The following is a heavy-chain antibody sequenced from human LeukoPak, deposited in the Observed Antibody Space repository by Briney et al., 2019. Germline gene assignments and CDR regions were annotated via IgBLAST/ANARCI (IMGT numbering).Heavy chain of an antibody. CDR2: IIPILGIA. V-gene: IGHV1-69*04. D-gene: IGHD6-19*01. CDR3: ARVVEVEQQWLALGDFDL. J-gene: IGHJ2*01. CDR1: GYTFTSHG. Sequence: SVKVSCKTSGYTFTSHGISWVRQAPGQGLEWMGRIIPILGIANYAQKFKGRVTITADKSTSTAYMELSSLRSEDTAVYYCARVVEVEQQWLALGDFDLWGRGTLVTVSS.